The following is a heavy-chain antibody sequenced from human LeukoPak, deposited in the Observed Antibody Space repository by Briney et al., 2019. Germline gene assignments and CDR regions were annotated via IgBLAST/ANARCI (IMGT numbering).Heavy chain of an antibody. V-gene: IGHV4-39*01. CDR2: IYYTGST. Sequence: SETLSLTCTTSGSSITSVSHYWGWIRQPPGKGLEWIGDIYYTGSTYYSPSLRSRVTMSVHTSENQFSLRLNSVTAVDTAAYYCARRWGNIVGVTYEYWGQGTLVTVSS. CDR3: ARRWGNIVGVTYEY. D-gene: IGHD3-16*01. CDR1: GSSITSVSHY. J-gene: IGHJ4*02.